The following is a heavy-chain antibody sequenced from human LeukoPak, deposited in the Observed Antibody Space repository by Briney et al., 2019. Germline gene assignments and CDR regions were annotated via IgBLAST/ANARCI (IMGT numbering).Heavy chain of an antibody. D-gene: IGHD3-22*01. CDR3: AKSNGYGLIDI. Sequence: PSETLSLTCAVYGGSFSGYYWSWIRQTPGKGLEWIGEINHSGNTNYSPSLKSRVTISLDTSRNQFSLKLNSVAAADTAVYYCAKSNGYGLIDIWGRGTMVTVSS. V-gene: IGHV4-34*01. CDR2: INHSGNT. J-gene: IGHJ3*02. CDR1: GGSFSGYY.